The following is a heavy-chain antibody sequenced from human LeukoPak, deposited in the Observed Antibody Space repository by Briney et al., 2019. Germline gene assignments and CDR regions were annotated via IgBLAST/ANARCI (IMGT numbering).Heavy chain of an antibody. CDR3: ARFGDYYDSSGPYYFDY. CDR1: GGTFISYA. V-gene: IGHV1-69*04. D-gene: IGHD3-22*01. CDR2: IIPILGIA. J-gene: IGHJ4*02. Sequence: ASVTVSCKASGGTFISYAISWARQAPGQGLEWMGRIIPILGIANYAQKFQGRVTITADKSTSTAYMELSSLRSEDTAVYYCARFGDYYDSSGPYYFDYWGQGTLVTVSS.